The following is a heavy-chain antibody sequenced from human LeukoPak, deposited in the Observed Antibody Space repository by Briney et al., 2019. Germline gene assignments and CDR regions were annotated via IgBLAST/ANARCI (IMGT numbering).Heavy chain of an antibody. V-gene: IGHV3-30*02. D-gene: IGHD3-10*01. CDR3: AREGGSGSYFHSSAFDI. CDR1: GFTFSSYA. J-gene: IGHJ3*02. Sequence: GGSLRLSCAASGFTFSSYAIHWVRQAPGKGLEWVAFIQYDGSDKYYADSVKGRFTISRDNSKNTLYLQMNSLRAEDTAIYYCAREGGSGSYFHSSAFDIWGQGTMVTVSS. CDR2: IQYDGSDK.